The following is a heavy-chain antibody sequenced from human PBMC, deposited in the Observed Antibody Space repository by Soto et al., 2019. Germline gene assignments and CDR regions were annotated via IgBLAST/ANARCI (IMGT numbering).Heavy chain of an antibody. V-gene: IGHV3-23*01. Sequence: VQLLESGGGLVQPGGSLRLSCAASGFTFSNYAMSWVRQAPGKGLEWVSGIGGGGDDTYYADSVKGRFIISRDNSKNTLYLQMNSLRAEDTAVYYCARDNELRFLEWFNYYYYGMDVWGQGTTVTVSS. D-gene: IGHD3-3*01. CDR3: ARDNELRFLEWFNYYYYGMDV. J-gene: IGHJ6*02. CDR1: GFTFSNYA. CDR2: IGGGGDDT.